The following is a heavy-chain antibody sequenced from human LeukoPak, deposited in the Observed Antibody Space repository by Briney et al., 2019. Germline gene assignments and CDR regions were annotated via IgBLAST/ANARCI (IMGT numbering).Heavy chain of an antibody. CDR3: ARGRGRITMVQGVIRWFDP. D-gene: IGHD3-10*01. Sequence: PSETLSLTCTVSGGSISSYYWSWIRQPAGKGLEWIGRIYTSGSTNYNPSLKSRVTISVDTSKNQFSLKLSSVTAADTAVYYCARGRGRITMVQGVIRWFDPWGQGTLVTVSS. V-gene: IGHV4-4*07. CDR1: GGSISSYY. J-gene: IGHJ5*02. CDR2: IYTSGST.